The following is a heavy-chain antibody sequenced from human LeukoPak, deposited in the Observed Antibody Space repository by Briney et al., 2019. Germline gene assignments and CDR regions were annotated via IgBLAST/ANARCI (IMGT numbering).Heavy chain of an antibody. J-gene: IGHJ3*02. CDR3: ARDWTNYYDSSGYYPRGAFDI. CDR2: IIPIFGTA. CDR1: GGTFSSYA. V-gene: IGHV1-69*13. D-gene: IGHD3-22*01. Sequence: ASVKVSCKASGGTFSSYAISWVRQAPGQGLEWMGRIIPIFGTANYAQKFQGRVTITADESTSTAYMELSSLRSEDTAVYYCARDWTNYYDSSGYYPRGAFDIWGQGTMVTVSS.